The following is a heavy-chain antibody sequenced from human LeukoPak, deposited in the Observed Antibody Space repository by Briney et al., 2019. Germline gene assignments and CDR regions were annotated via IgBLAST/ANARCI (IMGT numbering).Heavy chain of an antibody. Sequence: SGPTLVNPTQTLTLTCTFSGFSLSTSGVGVGWIRQPPGKALEWLALIYWNDDKRHSPSLKSRLTITKDTSKNQVVLTMTNMDPVDTATYYCAHRHWNDPSDAFDIWGQGTMVTVSS. J-gene: IGHJ3*02. CDR1: GFSLSTSGVG. CDR2: IYWNDDK. V-gene: IGHV2-5*01. CDR3: AHRHWNDPSDAFDI. D-gene: IGHD1-1*01.